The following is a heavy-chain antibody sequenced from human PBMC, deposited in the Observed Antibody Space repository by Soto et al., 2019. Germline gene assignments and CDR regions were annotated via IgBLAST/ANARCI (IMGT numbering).Heavy chain of an antibody. CDR3: AKDGAIAAADYFFDY. D-gene: IGHD6-13*01. V-gene: IGHV3-30*18. J-gene: IGHJ4*02. Sequence: QVQLVESGGGVVQPGRSLKLSCAASGFTFSNYAIHWVRQAPGKGLEWVAVIASDGKDKRYADSVKGRFTISRDNSKNTVYLQMNGLRGEDTAVYYCAKDGAIAAADYFFDYWGQGSLVTVSS. CDR2: IASDGKDK. CDR1: GFTFSNYA.